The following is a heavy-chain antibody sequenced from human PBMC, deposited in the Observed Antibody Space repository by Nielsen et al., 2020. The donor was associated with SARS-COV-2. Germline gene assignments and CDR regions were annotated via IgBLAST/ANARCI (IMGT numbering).Heavy chain of an antibody. V-gene: IGHV1-2*06. J-gene: IGHJ6*04. CDR2: INPNSGGT. D-gene: IGHD6-19*01. Sequence: SVHVSCKASGYTFTGYYMHWVRQAPGQGLEWMGRINPNSGGTNYAQKFQGRVTVTRDTSISTAYMELSRLRSDDTAVYYCARDSKQSSGWALGVWGKGTTVTVSS. CDR1: GYTFTGYY. CDR3: ARDSKQSSGWALGV.